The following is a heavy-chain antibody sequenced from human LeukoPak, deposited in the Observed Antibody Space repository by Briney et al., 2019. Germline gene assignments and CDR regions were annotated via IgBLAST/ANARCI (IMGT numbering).Heavy chain of an antibody. CDR2: INPSGGST. CDR3: ARAPLDYEDWFDP. V-gene: IGHV1-46*01. J-gene: IGHJ5*02. D-gene: IGHD3-16*01. Sequence: ASVKVSCKASGYTFTSYYMHWVRQAPGQGLEWMGIINPSGGSTSYAQKFQGRVTMTRDMPTSTVYMELSSLRSEDTAVYYCARAPLDYEDWFDPWGQGTLVTVSS. CDR1: GYTFTSYY.